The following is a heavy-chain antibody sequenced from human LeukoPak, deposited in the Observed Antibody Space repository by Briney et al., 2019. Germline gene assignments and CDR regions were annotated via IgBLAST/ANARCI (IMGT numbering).Heavy chain of an antibody. J-gene: IGHJ4*02. Sequence: PSETLSLTCTVSGGSISSNYWSWIRQPPGKGLEWIGYIYYSGSTNYNPSLKSRVTISVDTSKNQFSLKLSSVTAADTAVYYCARHEDSSGWCFDYWGQGTLVTVSS. CDR3: ARHEDSSGWCFDY. V-gene: IGHV4-59*08. D-gene: IGHD6-19*01. CDR2: IYYSGST. CDR1: GGSISSNY.